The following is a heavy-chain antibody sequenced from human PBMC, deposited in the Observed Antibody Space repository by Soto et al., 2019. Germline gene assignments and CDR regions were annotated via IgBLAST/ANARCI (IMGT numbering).Heavy chain of an antibody. J-gene: IGHJ4*02. Sequence: ASVKVSCKASGYSFTGYYMHWVRQAPGQGLEWMGWINPNSGGTNYAQKFRGWVTMTRDTSISTAYMELSRLRSDDTAVYYCARGAGYCSGGSCFPDYWGQGTLVTVSS. V-gene: IGHV1-2*04. D-gene: IGHD2-15*01. CDR3: ARGAGYCSGGSCFPDY. CDR2: INPNSGGT. CDR1: GYSFTGYY.